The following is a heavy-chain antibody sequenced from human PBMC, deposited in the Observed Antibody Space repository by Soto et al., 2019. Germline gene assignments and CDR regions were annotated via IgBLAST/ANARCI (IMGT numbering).Heavy chain of an antibody. CDR3: AREKVAGRTYFDY. Sequence: QVQLVQSGAEVKKPGSSGKVSCKASGVTFSSYATIWVRQAPGQGLEWMGGIIPIFGTANYAQKFQGRVTITADESTSTAYMELSSLRSEDPAVYYCAREKVAGRTYFDYWGKGNLVPVSS. CDR2: IIPIFGTA. CDR1: GVTFSSYA. V-gene: IGHV1-69*01. J-gene: IGHJ4*02. D-gene: IGHD6-19*01.